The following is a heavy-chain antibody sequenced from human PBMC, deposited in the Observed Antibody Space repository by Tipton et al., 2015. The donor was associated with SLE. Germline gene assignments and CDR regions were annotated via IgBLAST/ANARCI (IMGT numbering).Heavy chain of an antibody. J-gene: IGHJ6*02. CDR1: GFTFSSYS. CDR2: ISSSSSYI. Sequence: SLRLSCAASGFTFSSYSMNWVRQAPGKGLEWVSSISSSSSYIYYADSVKGRFTISRDNAKNSLYLQMNSLRAEDTAVYYCARVRGIQLWLPNGMDVWGQGTTVTVSS. D-gene: IGHD5-18*01. CDR3: ARVRGIQLWLPNGMDV. V-gene: IGHV3-21*01.